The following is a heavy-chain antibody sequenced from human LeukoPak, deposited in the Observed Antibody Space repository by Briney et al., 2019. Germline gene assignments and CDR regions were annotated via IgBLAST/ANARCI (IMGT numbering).Heavy chain of an antibody. V-gene: IGHV4-4*07. Sequence: SETLSLTCTVSGGSISSYYWSWIRQPAGKGLEWIGRIYTSGSTNYNPSLKSRVTISVDKSKNQFSLKLSSVTAADTAVYYCARDLAGYYDSSAIYYFDYWVQGTLVTVSS. J-gene: IGHJ4*02. CDR2: IYTSGST. D-gene: IGHD3-22*01. CDR1: GGSISSYY. CDR3: ARDLAGYYDSSAIYYFDY.